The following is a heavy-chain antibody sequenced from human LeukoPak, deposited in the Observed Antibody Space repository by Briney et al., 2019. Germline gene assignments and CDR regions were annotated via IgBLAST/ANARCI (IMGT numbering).Heavy chain of an antibody. J-gene: IGHJ5*02. Sequence: GGSLRLSCAASGFTVSTNYMSWVRQAPGKGLEWVSIIYSDDSTYYADSVKGRFTISRDNSKNTLYLQMNSLRAEDTAVYYCVNYYGSGSYLNWFDPWGQGTLVTVSS. CDR1: GFTVSTNY. CDR2: IYSDDST. D-gene: IGHD3-10*01. CDR3: VNYYGSGSYLNWFDP. V-gene: IGHV3-66*01.